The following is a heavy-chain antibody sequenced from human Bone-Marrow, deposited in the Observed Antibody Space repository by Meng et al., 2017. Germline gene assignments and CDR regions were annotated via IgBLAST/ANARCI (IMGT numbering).Heavy chain of an antibody. CDR1: GDSVSSSSAT. D-gene: IGHD7-27*01. CDR3: ARCNWGYAFDC. Sequence: SQTLSHTFSIPGDSVSSSSATWNWTRQSPSRGLEWLRRTYYRSMRNNDYAVSVRSRIIIKADATKNQFSVQLNSVTPEDTAVYYCARCNWGYAFDCWGQGTMVTVSS. J-gene: IGHJ3*01. V-gene: IGHV6-1*01. CDR2: TYYRSMRNN.